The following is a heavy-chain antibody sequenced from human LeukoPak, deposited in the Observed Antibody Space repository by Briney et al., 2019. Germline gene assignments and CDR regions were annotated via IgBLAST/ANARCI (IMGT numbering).Heavy chain of an antibody. J-gene: IGHJ4*02. CDR2: ISWDGAGT. V-gene: IGHV3-43*01. CDR1: GFTFDDYS. Sequence: GGSLRLSCAASGFTFDDYSMHWVRQAPGKGLEWVSLISWDGAGTFYADSVKGRFTISRDNSKNSLYLQMNSLRTEDTALYYCAKGYCSGGSCYSIEDWGQGTLVTVSS. D-gene: IGHD2-15*01. CDR3: AKGYCSGGSCYSIED.